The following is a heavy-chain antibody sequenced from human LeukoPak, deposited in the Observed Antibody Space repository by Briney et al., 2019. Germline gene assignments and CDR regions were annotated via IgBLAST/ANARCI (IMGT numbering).Heavy chain of an antibody. Sequence: GGSLRLSCAASGFIVSTYYMSWVRQAPGKGLEWVSVIYSGGDTYYTDSVKGRFTISRDISKNTLYLQMNSLRAEDTAVYYCARINGLWFGELFQGDDYWGQGTLVTVSS. CDR3: ARINGLWFGELFQGDDY. CDR2: IYSGGDT. V-gene: IGHV3-53*01. CDR1: GFIVSTYY. D-gene: IGHD3-10*01. J-gene: IGHJ4*02.